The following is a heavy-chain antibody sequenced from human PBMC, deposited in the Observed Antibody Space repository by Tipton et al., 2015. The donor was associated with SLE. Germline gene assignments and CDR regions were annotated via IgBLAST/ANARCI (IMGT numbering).Heavy chain of an antibody. CDR3: AREGGYCSSTSCYFDY. CDR2: IFSGGKT. CDR1: GFLVSDNY. J-gene: IGHJ4*02. D-gene: IGHD2-2*01. Sequence: SLRLSCAASGFLVSDNYVNWIRQPPGRGLEWVSIIFSGGKTKYADSVKGRFAISRDNAKNSLYLQMNSLRAEDTAVYYCAREGGYCSSTSCYFDYWGQGTLVTVSS. V-gene: IGHV3-69-1*02.